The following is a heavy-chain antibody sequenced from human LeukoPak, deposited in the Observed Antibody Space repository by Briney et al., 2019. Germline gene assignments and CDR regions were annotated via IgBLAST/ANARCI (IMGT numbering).Heavy chain of an antibody. V-gene: IGHV3-48*03. D-gene: IGHD3-10*01. CDR3: AKERSYGSGFDP. Sequence: GGSLRLSCAASGFTFSSYEMNWVRQAPGKGLEWVSYISSSGRTMYYADSVKGRFTISRDNSKNTLYLQMNSLRAEDTAVYYCAKERSYGSGFDPWGQGTMVTVSS. CDR1: GFTFSSYE. J-gene: IGHJ5*02. CDR2: ISSSGRTM.